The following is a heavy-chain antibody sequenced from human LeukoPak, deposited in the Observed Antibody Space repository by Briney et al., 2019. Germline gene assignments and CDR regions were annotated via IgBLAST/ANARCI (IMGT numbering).Heavy chain of an antibody. CDR3: AKVKTKAVAASGAFDI. D-gene: IGHD6-19*01. CDR2: ISWNSGSI. J-gene: IGHJ3*02. V-gene: IGHV3-9*01. CDR1: GSTFDDYA. Sequence: PGRSLRLSCAASGSTFDDYAMHWVRQAPGKGLEWVSGISWNSGSIGYADSVKGRFTISRDNAKNSLYLQMNSLRAEDTALYYCAKVKTKAVAASGAFDIWGQGTMVTVSS.